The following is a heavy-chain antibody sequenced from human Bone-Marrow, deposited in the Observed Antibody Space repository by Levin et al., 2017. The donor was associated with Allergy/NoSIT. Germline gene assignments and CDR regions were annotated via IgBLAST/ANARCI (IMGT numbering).Heavy chain of an antibody. D-gene: IGHD6-19*01. CDR2: IKSKTDGGTT. J-gene: IGHJ3*02. CDR1: GFTFSNAW. V-gene: IGHV3-15*01. Sequence: LSLTCAASGFTFSNAWMSWVRQAPGKGLEWVGRIKSKTDGGTTDYAAPVKGRFTISRDDSKNTLYLQMNSLKTEDTAVYYCTTYSSGWLDAFDIWGQGTMVTVSS. CDR3: TTYSSGWLDAFDI.